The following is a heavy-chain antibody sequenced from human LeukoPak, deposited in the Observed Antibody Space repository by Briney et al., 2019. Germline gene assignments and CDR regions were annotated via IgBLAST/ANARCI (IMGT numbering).Heavy chain of an antibody. V-gene: IGHV3-33*01. Sequence: GGSPRLSCAASGFTFSSYGMHWVRQAPGKGLEWVAVIWYDGSNKYYADSVKGRFTISRDNSKNTLYLQMNSLRAEDTAVYYCARASSSWQFDYWGQGTLVTVSS. CDR1: GFTFSSYG. CDR2: IWYDGSNK. J-gene: IGHJ4*02. D-gene: IGHD6-13*01. CDR3: ARASSSWQFDY.